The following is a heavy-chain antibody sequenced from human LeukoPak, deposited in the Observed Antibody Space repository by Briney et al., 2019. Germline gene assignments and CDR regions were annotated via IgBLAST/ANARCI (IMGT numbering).Heavy chain of an antibody. Sequence: GGSLRLSCAASGFTFNYYSMNWVRQAPGKGLEWVSSISHIGSYIYYADSVKGRFTISRDNAKNSLYLQMNSLRAEDTAVYYCARDVESSGWYGSVMLLGAFDIWGQGTMVTVSS. D-gene: IGHD6-19*01. CDR3: ARDVESSGWYGSVMLLGAFDI. V-gene: IGHV3-21*01. CDR1: GFTFNYYS. CDR2: ISHIGSYI. J-gene: IGHJ3*02.